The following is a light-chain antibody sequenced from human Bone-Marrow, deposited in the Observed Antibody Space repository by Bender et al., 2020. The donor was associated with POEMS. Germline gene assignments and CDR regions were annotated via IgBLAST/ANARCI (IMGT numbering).Light chain of an antibody. V-gene: IGLV1-40*01. CDR1: SSNIGAGYD. J-gene: IGLJ1*01. Sequence: QSVLTQPPSVSGAPGQRVTISCTGSSSNIGAGYDVHWYQQFPGTAPKLLIYGNNNRFSGVPDRFSGSRSGTSASLAITGLQAEDEADYYCQSYDNSLSGSYVFGTGTKVTVL. CDR2: GNN. CDR3: QSYDNSLSGSYV.